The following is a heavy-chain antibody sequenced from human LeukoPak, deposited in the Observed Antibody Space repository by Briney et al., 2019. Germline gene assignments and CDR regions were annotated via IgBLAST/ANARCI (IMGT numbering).Heavy chain of an antibody. CDR2: IYSGGST. Sequence: GGSLRLSCAASGFTVSSNYMSWVRQAPGKGLGWVSVIYSGGSTYYADSVKGRFTISRDNSKNTLYLQMNSLRAEDTAVYYCARDAEAGTGWFDPWGQGTLVTVSS. D-gene: IGHD6-19*01. CDR3: ARDAEAGTGWFDP. J-gene: IGHJ5*02. CDR1: GFTVSSNY. V-gene: IGHV3-66*01.